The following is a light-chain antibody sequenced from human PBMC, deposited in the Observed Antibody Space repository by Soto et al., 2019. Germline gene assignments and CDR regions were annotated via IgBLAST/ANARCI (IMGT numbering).Light chain of an antibody. CDR3: QQYNSYPLT. CDR2: KAS. V-gene: IGKV1-5*03. Sequence: DIPMTQSPSTLSASVGDRVTITCRASQSISSWLAWYQQKPGKAPNLLIYKASSLESGVPSRFSGSGSGTEFTLTISILQPDDFATYYCQQYNSYPLTFGGGTKVEIK. J-gene: IGKJ4*01. CDR1: QSISSW.